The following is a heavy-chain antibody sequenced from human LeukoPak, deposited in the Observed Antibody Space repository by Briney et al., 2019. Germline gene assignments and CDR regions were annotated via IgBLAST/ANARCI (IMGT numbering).Heavy chain of an antibody. V-gene: IGHV1-18*01. CDR2: ISAYNGNT. Sequence: GASVKVSCKASGYTFTSYGTSWVRQAPGQGLEWMGWISAYNGNTNYAQKLQGRVTMTTDTSTSTAYMELRSLRSDDTAVYYCARVSTGTTLSEYYYYYSYRDVWGKGATVTVSS. CDR3: ARVSTGTTLSEYYYYYSYRDV. D-gene: IGHD4-17*01. J-gene: IGHJ6*03. CDR1: GYTFTSYG.